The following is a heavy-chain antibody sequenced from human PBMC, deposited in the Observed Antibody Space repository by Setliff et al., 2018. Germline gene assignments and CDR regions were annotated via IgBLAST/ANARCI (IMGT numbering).Heavy chain of an antibody. J-gene: IGHJ4*02. CDR1: GGSISSSSYY. CDR2: IYYSGST. Sequence: SETLSLTCTVSGGSISSSSYYWGWICQPPGKGLEWIGSIYYSGSTYYNPSLKSRVTISVDTSKNQFSLKLSSVTAADTAVYYCASWYYDFWSGYYIPGYFDYWGQGTQVTVPQ. V-gene: IGHV4-39*01. D-gene: IGHD3-3*01. CDR3: ASWYYDFWSGYYIPGYFDY.